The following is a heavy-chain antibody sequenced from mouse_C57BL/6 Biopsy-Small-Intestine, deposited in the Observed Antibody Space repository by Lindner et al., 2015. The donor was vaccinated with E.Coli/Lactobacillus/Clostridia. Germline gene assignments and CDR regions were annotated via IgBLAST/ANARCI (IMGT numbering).Heavy chain of an antibody. J-gene: IGHJ4*01. CDR3: ARRTGPYAMDY. D-gene: IGHD4-1*01. CDR2: IYPGGGDT. CDR1: GYTFSTSW. Sequence: VQLQESGPELVKPGASVKISCKASGYTFSTSWMNWVKQRPGKGLEWIGWIYPGGGDTNYNGKFKGKATVTVDKSSSTAYMELHSLTSEDSAVYYCARRTGPYAMDYWGQGTSVTVSS. V-gene: IGHV1-82*01.